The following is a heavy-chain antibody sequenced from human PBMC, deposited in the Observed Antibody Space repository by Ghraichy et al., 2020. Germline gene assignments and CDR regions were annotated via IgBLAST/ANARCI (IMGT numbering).Heavy chain of an antibody. CDR1: GGSINNHY. CDR2: ISYSGNT. Sequence: SQTLSLTCTVSGGSINNHYWSWIRQPPGKGLEWIGYISYSGNTNYSPSLKSRVTISVDTSQNQFSLKLSSVTAADTAVYYCARNIWFAPWGQGTLVTVSS. V-gene: IGHV4-59*11. J-gene: IGHJ5*02. CDR3: ARNIWFAP. D-gene: IGHD2/OR15-2a*01.